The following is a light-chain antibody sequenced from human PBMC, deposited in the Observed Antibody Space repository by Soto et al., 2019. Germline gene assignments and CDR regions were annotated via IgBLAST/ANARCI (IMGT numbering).Light chain of an antibody. Sequence: DIQMTQSPSTLSASVGDRVTIACRASRSISPWLAWYQQKPGKPPKLLIYGASSLAAGVPSRFSGSGSGTDFTLTISSLQPDDVASYYCQQYSSSTTFGQGTKVEIK. CDR3: QQYSSSTT. CDR1: RSISPW. V-gene: IGKV1-5*01. CDR2: GAS. J-gene: IGKJ1*01.